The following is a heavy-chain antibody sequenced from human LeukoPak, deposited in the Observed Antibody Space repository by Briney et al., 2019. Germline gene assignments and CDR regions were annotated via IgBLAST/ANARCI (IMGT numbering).Heavy chain of an antibody. CDR3: ARDLLSTAGYFDY. CDR2: IYYSGST. V-gene: IGHV4-39*07. D-gene: IGHD6-19*01. Sequence: SETLSLTCTVSGGSISSSSYYWGWIRQPPGKGLEWIGSIYYSGSTYYNPSLKSRVTISVDTPKNQFSLNLSSVTAADTAVYYCARDLLSTAGYFDYWGQGTLVTVSS. CDR1: GGSISSSSYY. J-gene: IGHJ4*02.